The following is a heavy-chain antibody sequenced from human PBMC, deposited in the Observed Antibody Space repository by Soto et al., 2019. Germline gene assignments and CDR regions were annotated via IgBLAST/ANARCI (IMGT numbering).Heavy chain of an antibody. CDR3: ARESAGNADFDY. CDR2: IIPIFGTA. D-gene: IGHD4-4*01. V-gene: IGHV1-69*01. J-gene: IGHJ4*02. CDR1: GGTFSSYA. Sequence: QVQLVQSGAEVKKPGSSVKVSCNASGGTFSSYAISWVRQAPGQGLEWMGGIIPIFGTANYAQKFQGRVTITADESTSTAYMELSSLRSEDTAVYFCARESAGNADFDYWGQGTLVTVSS.